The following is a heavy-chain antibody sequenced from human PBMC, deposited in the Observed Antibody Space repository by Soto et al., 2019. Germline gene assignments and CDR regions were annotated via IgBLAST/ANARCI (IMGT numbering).Heavy chain of an antibody. CDR2: IYSGGRT. J-gene: IGHJ4*02. V-gene: IGHV3-53*01. D-gene: IGHD5-18*01. CDR1: GFTVSSNY. Sequence: PGGSLRLSCAASGFTVSSNYTTWVRQAPGKGLEWVSVIYSGGRTYYADSVKGRFTISRDNSKNTLYLQMNSLRAEDTAVYYCARGIPRGYSYGSYYFDYWGQGTLVTVSS. CDR3: ARGIPRGYSYGSYYFDY.